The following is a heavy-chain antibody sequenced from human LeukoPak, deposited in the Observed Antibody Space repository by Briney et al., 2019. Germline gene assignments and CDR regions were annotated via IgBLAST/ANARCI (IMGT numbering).Heavy chain of an antibody. CDR3: ARDESRYYYDY. CDR1: GFTFSSYA. Sequence: GGSLRLPCAASGFTFSSYAMHWVRQAPGKGLEWVGVISFDGSNKYYADSVKGRFTISRDNSKNTLYLQVNSLRAEDTAVYYCARDESRYYYDYWGQGTLVTVSS. D-gene: IGHD6-13*01. CDR2: ISFDGSNK. J-gene: IGHJ4*02. V-gene: IGHV3-30-3*01.